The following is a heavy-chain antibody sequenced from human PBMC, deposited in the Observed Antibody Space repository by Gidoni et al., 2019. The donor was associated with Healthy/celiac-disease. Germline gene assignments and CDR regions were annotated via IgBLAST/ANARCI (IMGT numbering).Heavy chain of an antibody. D-gene: IGHD3-10*01. CDR2: IDPSDSYT. V-gene: IGHV5-10-1*01. CDR1: GYSFTSYW. J-gene: IGHJ6*02. Sequence: EVQLVQSGAEVKKPGESLRISCKGSGYSFTSYWISWVRQMPGKGLEWMGRIDPSDSYTNYSPSFQGHVTISADKSISTAYLQWSSLKASDTAMYYCASLSWFVNPLYGMDVWGQGTTVTVSS. CDR3: ASLSWFVNPLYGMDV.